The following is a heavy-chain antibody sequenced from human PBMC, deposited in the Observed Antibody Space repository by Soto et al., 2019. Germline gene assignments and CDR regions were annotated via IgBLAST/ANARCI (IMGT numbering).Heavy chain of an antibody. CDR2: VNHAGGT. J-gene: IGHJ4*02. Sequence: QMHIQQWGAGLLKPSETLSLTCAVSGGSFNDFYWNWVRQPPGEGLEWIGEVNHAGGTDYNPSLKSRVTVSEDRSKNQLSRRLKSVTAADTATYYCARRGRYGGRSYTGWGQGTLVTVS. D-gene: IGHD1-26*01. CDR3: ARRGRYGGRSYTG. V-gene: IGHV4-34*02. CDR1: GGSFNDFY.